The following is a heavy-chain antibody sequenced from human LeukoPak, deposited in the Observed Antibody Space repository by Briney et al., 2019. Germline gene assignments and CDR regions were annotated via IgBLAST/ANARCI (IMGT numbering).Heavy chain of an antibody. CDR1: GFTFSSYW. D-gene: IGHD3-10*01. J-gene: IGHJ6*04. V-gene: IGHV3-7*03. CDR3: AREHVLLWFEELKRSGMDV. CDR2: IKQDGSEK. Sequence: GGSLRLSCAASGFTFSSYWMSWVRQAPGKGLEWVANIKQDGSEKYYVDSVKGRFTISRDNAKNSLYLQLNSLRAEDTAVYYCAREHVLLWFEELKRSGMDVWGKGTTVTVSS.